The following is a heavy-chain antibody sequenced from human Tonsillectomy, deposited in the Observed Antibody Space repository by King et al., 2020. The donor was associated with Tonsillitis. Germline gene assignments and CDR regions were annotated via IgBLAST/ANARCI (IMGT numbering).Heavy chain of an antibody. J-gene: IGHJ5*02. Sequence: QLVQSGAEVKKPGASVKVSCKASGYTFTGYYMHWVRQAPGQGLEWMGGINPNSGGTTSAQKFQGRVTKTRDTSISTADMELGRLRSDDTAVYYCAREFRGYCSSTSCSNWFDPWGQGTLVTVSS. CDR3: AREFRGYCSSTSCSNWFDP. V-gene: IGHV1-2*02. CDR1: GYTFTGYY. CDR2: INPNSGGT. D-gene: IGHD2-2*01.